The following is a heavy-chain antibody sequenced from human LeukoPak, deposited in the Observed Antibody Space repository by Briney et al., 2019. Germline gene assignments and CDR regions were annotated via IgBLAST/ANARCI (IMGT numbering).Heavy chain of an antibody. CDR1: GFTFSSYW. J-gene: IGHJ4*02. CDR3: AGAGSGATFDY. V-gene: IGHV3-74*01. Sequence: GGSLRLSCAASGFTFSSYWMHWVRQAPGKGLVWVSRINSDGSSTSYADSVKGRFTISRDNAKNTLYLQMNSLRAEDTAVYYCAGAGSGATFDYWGQGTLVTVSS. D-gene: IGHD7-27*01. CDR2: INSDGSST.